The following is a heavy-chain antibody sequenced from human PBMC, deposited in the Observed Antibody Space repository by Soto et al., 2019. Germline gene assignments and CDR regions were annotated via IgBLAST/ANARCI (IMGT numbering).Heavy chain of an antibody. D-gene: IGHD1-1*01. CDR2: INHTGGT. Sequence: SETLSLTCDVYGGFLSDSYWSWIRQTPEKGLEWIGEINHTGGTNYSPSLKSRVAISVDTSNNQFSLKLNSVTAADTAMYYCATIRYQLPSSVLWFVLWDQGTLLTVFS. CDR3: ATIRYQLPSSVLWFVL. CDR1: GGFLSDSY. V-gene: IGHV4-34*01. J-gene: IGHJ5*02.